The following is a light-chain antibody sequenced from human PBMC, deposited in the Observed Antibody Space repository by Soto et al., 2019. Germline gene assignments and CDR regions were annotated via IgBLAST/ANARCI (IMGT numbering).Light chain of an antibody. CDR3: SSYAGSNIL. CDR1: SNDVGGYNY. V-gene: IGLV2-8*01. J-gene: IGLJ1*01. CDR2: EVS. Sequence: QSALTQPPSASGSPGQSVTISCTGTSNDVGGYNYVSWYQQHPGKAPKLMIYEVSKRPSGVPDRFSGSKSGNTASLTVSGLQAEDEADYYCSSYAGSNILFGTGTKVTVL.